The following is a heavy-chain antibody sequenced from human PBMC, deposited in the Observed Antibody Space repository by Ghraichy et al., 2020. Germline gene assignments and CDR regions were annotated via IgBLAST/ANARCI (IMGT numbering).Heavy chain of an antibody. CDR1: GFTFRHYN. D-gene: IGHD3-22*01. CDR2: ISSGSTYI. J-gene: IGHJ4*02. Sequence: ETLSLTCAASGFTFRHYNMNWVRQAPGKGLEWVSSISSGSTYIYYADSVKGRFTISRDNAKNSLFLQMNSLRAEDRAVYYFARDRYYDSSGYYPYYFDYWGQGALVTVPS. CDR3: ARDRYYDSSGYYPYYFDY. V-gene: IGHV3-21*01.